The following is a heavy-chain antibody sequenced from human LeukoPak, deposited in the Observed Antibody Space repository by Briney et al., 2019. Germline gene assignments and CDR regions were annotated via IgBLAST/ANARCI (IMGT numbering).Heavy chain of an antibody. CDR2: IYTSGST. V-gene: IGHV4-4*07. J-gene: IGHJ4*02. D-gene: IGHD6-19*01. CDR1: GGSISSYY. Sequence: KPSETLSLTCTVSGGSISSYYWSWIRQPAGKGLEWIGHIYTSGSTNNNPSLKSRVTMSVDTSKNQFSLRLSSVTAADTAVYYCARGSSSGWYVDYWGQGTLVTVSS. CDR3: ARGSSSGWYVDY.